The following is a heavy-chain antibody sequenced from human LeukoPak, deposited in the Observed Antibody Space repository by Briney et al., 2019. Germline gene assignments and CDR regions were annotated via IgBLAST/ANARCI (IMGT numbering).Heavy chain of an antibody. CDR3: ARYSGNYRAFDI. D-gene: IGHD1-26*01. J-gene: IGHJ3*02. V-gene: IGHV3-7*05. CDR1: GFTLSSYW. Sequence: GGSLRLSCAASGFTLSSYWMSWVRQAPGKGLEWLANIKQDGSEKYYVDSVKGRFTISRDNPKNSLYLQMNSLRAEDTAVYYCARYSGNYRAFDIWGQGTMVTVSS. CDR2: IKQDGSEK.